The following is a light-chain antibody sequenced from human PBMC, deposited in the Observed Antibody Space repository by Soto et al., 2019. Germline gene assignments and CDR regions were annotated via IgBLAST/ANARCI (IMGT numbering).Light chain of an antibody. CDR1: QNIYYN. V-gene: IGKV3-15*01. CDR3: LQYHNLWA. CDR2: RAS. J-gene: IGKJ1*01. Sequence: IQMTQSPATVSVSPGESATLSCRASQNIYYNVAWYQHRPGQAPRLLIYRASTRAPGVPARFSGSGSGTKFTLTISSLQPEDFTVYSCLQYHNLWAFGQGTKVDIK.